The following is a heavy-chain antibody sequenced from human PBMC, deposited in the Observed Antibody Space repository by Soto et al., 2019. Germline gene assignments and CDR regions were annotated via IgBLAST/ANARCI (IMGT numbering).Heavy chain of an antibody. J-gene: IGHJ5*02. V-gene: IGHV4-39*01. CDR2: TYIGGMT. CDR3: ATAPETFSPAGYYVNWFDP. CDR1: GASFTDGSLF. Sequence: SETLSLTCTVSGASFTDGSLFWGWIRQSPGKGVEWIASTYIGGMTYYNPSLRSRVTISVDTSKSQFSLRLNSVTAADTAVCYCATAPETFSPAGYYVNWFDPWGHGTLVTVSS. D-gene: IGHD3-22*01.